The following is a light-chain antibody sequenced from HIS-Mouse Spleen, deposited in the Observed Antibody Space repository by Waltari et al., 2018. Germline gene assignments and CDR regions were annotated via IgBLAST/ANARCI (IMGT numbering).Light chain of an antibody. CDR1: QSVLYSSNNKNY. V-gene: IGKV4-1*01. J-gene: IGKJ1*01. CDR2: WAS. Sequence: DIVMPQSPDSLAVSLGERAPINCKSSQSVLYSSNNKNYLAWYQQKPGQLPKLLIYWASTRESGVPDRFSGSGSGTDFTLTISSLQAEDVAVYYCQQYYSTPRTFGQGTKVEIK. CDR3: QQYYSTPRT.